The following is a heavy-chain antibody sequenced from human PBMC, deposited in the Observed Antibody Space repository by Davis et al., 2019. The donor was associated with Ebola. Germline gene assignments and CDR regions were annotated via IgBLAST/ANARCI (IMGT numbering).Heavy chain of an antibody. CDR2: ISGSGGST. CDR3: AKGRIPHLPFDY. J-gene: IGHJ4*02. V-gene: IGHV3-23*01. CDR1: GFTFSSYS. Sequence: GESLKISCAASGFTFSSYSMNWVRQAPGKGLEWVSVISGSGGSTYYADSVKGRFTISRDNSKNTLYLQMNSLRAEDTAVYYCAKGRIPHLPFDYWGQGTLVTVSS.